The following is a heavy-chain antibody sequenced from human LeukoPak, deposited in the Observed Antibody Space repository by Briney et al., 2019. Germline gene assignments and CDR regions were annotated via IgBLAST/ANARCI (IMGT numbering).Heavy chain of an antibody. Sequence: GGSLRLSCAASGFSFSDHYMDWVRQAPGKGLEWVGRSRNKLNNHRTEYAASVRGRFTISRDDSKNSLYLQMNSLKTEDTAVYYCARSHYQTSGYFDRDAFDVWGQGTKVTVSS. CDR2: SRNKLNNHRT. V-gene: IGHV3-72*01. CDR3: ARSHYQTSGYFDRDAFDV. CDR1: GFSFSDHY. J-gene: IGHJ3*01. D-gene: IGHD3-22*01.